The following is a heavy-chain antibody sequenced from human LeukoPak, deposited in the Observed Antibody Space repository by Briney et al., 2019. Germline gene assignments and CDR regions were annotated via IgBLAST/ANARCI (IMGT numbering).Heavy chain of an antibody. D-gene: IGHD3-22*01. CDR3: ARAAEYYYDSSGYYPFDY. Sequence: GGSLRLSCAASGFAFSSYEMNWVRQAPGMGLEWVSYIDGSGGSRHYADSVKGRFTISRDNAENSLYLQMNSLRAEDTAVYYCARAAEYYYDSSGYYPFDYWGQGTLVTVSS. CDR2: IDGSGGSR. J-gene: IGHJ4*02. V-gene: IGHV3-48*03. CDR1: GFAFSSYE.